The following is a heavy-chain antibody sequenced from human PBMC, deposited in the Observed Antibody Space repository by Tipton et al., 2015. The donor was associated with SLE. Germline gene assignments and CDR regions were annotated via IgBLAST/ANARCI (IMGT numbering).Heavy chain of an antibody. J-gene: IGHJ3*02. CDR1: GGSFSGYY. V-gene: IGHV4-34*01. CDR2: INHSGST. CDR3: ARGNYPDAFDI. Sequence: TLSLTCAVYGGSFSGYYWSWIRQPPGKGLEWIGEINHSGSTNYNPSLKSRVTISVDTSKNQFSLQLNSVTPEDTAVYYCARGNYPDAFDIWGQGTMVTVSS. D-gene: IGHD1-7*01.